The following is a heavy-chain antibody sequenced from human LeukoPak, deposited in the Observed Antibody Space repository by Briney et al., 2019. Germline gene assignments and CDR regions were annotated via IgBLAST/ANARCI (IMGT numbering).Heavy chain of an antibody. Sequence: GGSLRLSCAASGFTFSSYAMSWVRQAPGKGLEWVSAISGSGGSTYYADSVKGRFTISRDNSKNTVSLQMNSLRAEDTAVYYCARPLWFGDSDYYYGMDVWGQGTTVTVSS. CDR2: ISGSGGST. V-gene: IGHV3-23*01. CDR3: ARPLWFGDSDYYYGMDV. D-gene: IGHD3-10*01. J-gene: IGHJ6*02. CDR1: GFTFSSYA.